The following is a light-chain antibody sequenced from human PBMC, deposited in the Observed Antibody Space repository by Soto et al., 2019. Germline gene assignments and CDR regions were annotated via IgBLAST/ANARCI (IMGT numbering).Light chain of an antibody. CDR1: SSDVGGYNY. CDR3: SSYTSTGTQV. J-gene: IGLJ1*01. Sequence: QSALTQPASVSGSPGQSITISCTGTSSDVGGYNYVSWYQQHPGKAPKLMIYEVSNWPSGVSNRFSGSKSGNTASLTVSGLQGEDEADYYCSSYTSTGTQVFGTGTKLTVL. V-gene: IGLV2-14*01. CDR2: EVS.